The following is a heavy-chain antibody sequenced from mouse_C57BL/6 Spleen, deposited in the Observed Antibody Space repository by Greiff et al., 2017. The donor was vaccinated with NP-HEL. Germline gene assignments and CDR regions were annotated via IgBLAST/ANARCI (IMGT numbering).Heavy chain of an antibody. Sequence: QVQLKQPGAELVRPGTSVKLSCKASGYTFTSYWMHWVKQRPGQGLEWIGVIDPSDSYTNYNQKFKGKATLTVDTSSSTAYMQLSSLTSEDSAVYYCARELLRNWFAYWGQGTLVTVSA. D-gene: IGHD1-1*01. CDR3: ARELLRNWFAY. CDR2: IDPSDSYT. J-gene: IGHJ3*01. CDR1: GYTFTSYW. V-gene: IGHV1-59*01.